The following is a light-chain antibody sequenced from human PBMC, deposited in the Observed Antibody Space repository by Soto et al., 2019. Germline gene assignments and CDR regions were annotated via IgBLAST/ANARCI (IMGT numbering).Light chain of an antibody. CDR2: DAS. CDR1: QSVSSY. V-gene: IGKV3-11*01. Sequence: EIVLTQSPATLSLSPGERATLSCRASQSVSSYLAWYQQKPGQAPRLLIYDASNRATGIPARFSGSGSGTDFTLTISSREPEEFAVYYCQQRSNWFLTFGGGTKVEIK. CDR3: QQRSNWFLT. J-gene: IGKJ4*01.